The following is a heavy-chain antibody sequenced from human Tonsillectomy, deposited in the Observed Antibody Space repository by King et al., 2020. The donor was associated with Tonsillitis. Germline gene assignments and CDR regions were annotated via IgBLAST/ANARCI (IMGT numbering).Heavy chain of an antibody. D-gene: IGHD2-15*01. Sequence: VQLVESGGGLVQPGGSLRLSCAASGFSFSSYWMNWVRQAPGKGLEWVANINQDANVRKYVDSVKGRFSSSRDNAKNTLYLQMNSLRAEDTGVYYCAGETVVGAAGFDYWGQGTLVSVSS. CDR2: INQDANVR. V-gene: IGHV3-7*01. CDR1: GFSFSSYW. J-gene: IGHJ4*02. CDR3: AGETVVGAAGFDY.